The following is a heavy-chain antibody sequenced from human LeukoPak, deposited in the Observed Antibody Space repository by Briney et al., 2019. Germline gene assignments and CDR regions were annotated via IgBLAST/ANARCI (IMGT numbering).Heavy chain of an antibody. V-gene: IGHV3-30*02. CDR2: IWYDGSNK. CDR1: GFTFSSYG. J-gene: IGHJ6*02. D-gene: IGHD1-20*01. Sequence: GGSLRLSCAASGFTFSSYGMHWVRQAPGKGLEWVAVIWYDGSNKYYADSVKGRFTISRDNSKNALYLQMNSLRAEDTAVYYCAKEDNWNYYNYGMDVWGQGTTVTVSS. CDR3: AKEDNWNYYNYGMDV.